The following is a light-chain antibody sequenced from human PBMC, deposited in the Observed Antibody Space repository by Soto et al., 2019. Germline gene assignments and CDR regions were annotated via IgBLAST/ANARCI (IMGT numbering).Light chain of an antibody. CDR1: QSISNY. CDR3: QQSYGTPLT. Sequence: DMEMTQSPSSLSASVGDRVTITCRASQSISNYLNWYQHKPGKVPKLLIYAASILQSGAPPRFSGSGSGTDFTLTINSLQPEAFATYYCQQSYGTPLTFGGGTKIESK. CDR2: AAS. J-gene: IGKJ4*01. V-gene: IGKV1-39*01.